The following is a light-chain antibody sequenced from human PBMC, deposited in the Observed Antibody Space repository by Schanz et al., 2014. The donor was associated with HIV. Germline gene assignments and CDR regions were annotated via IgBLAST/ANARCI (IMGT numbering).Light chain of an antibody. CDR3: CSFTSSNTLL. CDR2: DVN. Sequence: QSALTQPASVSGSPGQSITIYCIGTSRDVGGHNYVSWYQQYPGKVPKLIIYDVNNRPSGISDRFSASKSGNTASLTISGLQAEDEADYYCCSFTSSNTLLFGGGTKLTVL. CDR1: SRDVGGHNY. V-gene: IGLV2-14*03. J-gene: IGLJ2*01.